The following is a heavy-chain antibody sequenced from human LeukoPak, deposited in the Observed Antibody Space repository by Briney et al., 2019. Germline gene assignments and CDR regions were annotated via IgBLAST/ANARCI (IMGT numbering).Heavy chain of an antibody. CDR1: GFTFSSYC. Sequence: PGGSLRLSCAASGFTFSSYCMHWVRQAPGKGLEWVAFIRYDGSNKYYADSVKGRFTISRDNSKNTLYLQMNSLRAEDTAVYYCARSFGDGYNYDFYYDYMDVWGKGTTGTVSS. J-gene: IGHJ6*03. CDR2: IRYDGSNK. V-gene: IGHV3-30*02. D-gene: IGHD5-24*01. CDR3: ARSFGDGYNYDFYYDYMDV.